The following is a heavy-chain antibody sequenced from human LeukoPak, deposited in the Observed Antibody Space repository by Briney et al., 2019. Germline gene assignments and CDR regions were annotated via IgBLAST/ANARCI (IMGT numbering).Heavy chain of an antibody. CDR2: IYPSDSDT. CDR3: ARIAEYSSSSGFYGVY. J-gene: IGHJ4*02. V-gene: IGHV5-51*01. Sequence: GESLKISCKGSGYSFTSYWIGWVRQMPGKGLEWMGIIYPSDSDTRYSPSFQGQVTISADKSISTAYLQWSSLKASDTAMYYCARIAEYSSSSGFYGVYWGQGTLISVSS. CDR1: GYSFTSYW. D-gene: IGHD6-6*01.